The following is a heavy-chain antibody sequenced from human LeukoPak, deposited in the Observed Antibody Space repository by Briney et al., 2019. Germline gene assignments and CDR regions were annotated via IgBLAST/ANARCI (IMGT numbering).Heavy chain of an antibody. D-gene: IGHD6-19*01. CDR2: INPSGGST. CDR1: GYTFTGNY. V-gene: IGHV1-46*01. CDR3: ARGEDSSGDLALDYFDY. J-gene: IGHJ4*02. Sequence: GASVKVSCKASGYTFTGNYMHWVRQAPGQGLEWMGIINPSGGSTSYAQKFQGGVTMTRDTSTSTVYMELSSLRSEDTAVYYCARGEDSSGDLALDYFDYWGQGTLVTVSS.